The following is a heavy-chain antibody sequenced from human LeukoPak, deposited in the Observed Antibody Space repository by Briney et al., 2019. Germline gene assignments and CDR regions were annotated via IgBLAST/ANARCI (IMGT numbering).Heavy chain of an antibody. CDR1: GGSISNSSYY. D-gene: IGHD3-22*01. CDR2: IYYSGST. V-gene: IGHV4-39*01. CDR3: ARHQDPYYYDSSGSWGY. J-gene: IGHJ4*02. Sequence: PSETLSLTCTVSGGSISNSSYYWGWIRQPPGKGLEWIGSIYYSGSTYYNPSLKSRVTISVDTSKNQFSLKLSSVTAADTAVYYCARHQDPYYYDSSGSWGYWGQGTLVTVSS.